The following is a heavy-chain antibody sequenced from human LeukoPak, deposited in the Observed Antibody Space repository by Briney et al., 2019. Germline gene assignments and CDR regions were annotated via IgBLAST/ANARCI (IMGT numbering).Heavy chain of an antibody. CDR1: GFTCSSYS. J-gene: IGHJ4*02. D-gene: IGHD4-17*01. Sequence: PGGSLRFSCAASGFTCSSYSMNWVHQAPGKGLEWVSSISSSSSYNYYADSVKGRFTISRDNAKNSLYLQMNSLRAEDTAVYYCARENDYGDYVMDYWGQGTLVTVSS. CDR3: ARENDYGDYVMDY. V-gene: IGHV3-21*01. CDR2: ISSSSSYN.